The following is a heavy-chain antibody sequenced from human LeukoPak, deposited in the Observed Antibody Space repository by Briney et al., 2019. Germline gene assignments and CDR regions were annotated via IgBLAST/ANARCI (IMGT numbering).Heavy chain of an antibody. CDR1: GFTFSSYG. J-gene: IGHJ5*02. CDR2: IWYDGSNK. CDR3: AKEDYGDHTGYNWFDP. Sequence: PGGSLRLSCAASGFTFSSYGMHWVRQAPGKGLEWVAVIWYDGSNKYYADSVKGRFTISRDNSKNTLYLQMNSLRAEDTAVYYCAKEDYGDHTGYNWFDPWGQGTLVTVSS. D-gene: IGHD4-17*01. V-gene: IGHV3-33*06.